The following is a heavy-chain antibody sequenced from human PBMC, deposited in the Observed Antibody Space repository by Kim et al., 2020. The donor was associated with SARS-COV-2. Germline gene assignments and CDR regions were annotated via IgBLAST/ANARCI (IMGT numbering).Heavy chain of an antibody. CDR3: ARVGLLDAFDI. D-gene: IGHD2-15*01. V-gene: IGHV3-21*01. CDR2: ISSSSSYI. CDR1: GFTFSSYS. Sequence: GGSPRLSCAASGFTFSSYSMNWVRQAPGKGLEWVSSISSSSSYIYYADSVKGRFTISRDNAKNSLYLQMNSLRAEDTAVYYCARVGLLDAFDIWGQGTMVTVSS. J-gene: IGHJ3*02.